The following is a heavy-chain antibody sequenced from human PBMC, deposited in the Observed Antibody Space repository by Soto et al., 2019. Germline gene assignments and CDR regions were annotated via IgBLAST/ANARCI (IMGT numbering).Heavy chain of an antibody. CDR1: GYTFTSYA. CDR2: INAGNGNT. V-gene: IGHV1-3*01. J-gene: IGHJ6*03. CDR3: ARPAYCGGDCYSGYYMDV. D-gene: IGHD2-21*01. Sequence: ASVKVSCKASGYTFTSYAMHWVRQAPGQRLEWMGWINAGNGNTKYSQKFQGRVTITRDTSASTAYMELSSLRSEDTAVYYCARPAYCGGDCYSGYYMDVWGKGTTVTVSS.